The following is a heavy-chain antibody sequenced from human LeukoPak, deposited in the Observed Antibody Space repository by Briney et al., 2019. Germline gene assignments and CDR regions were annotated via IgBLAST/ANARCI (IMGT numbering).Heavy chain of an antibody. CDR2: ILHSGST. Sequence: SETLSLTCAVSGYSISSAYYWGWIRQPPGKGLEWIGSILHSGSTYYNPSLKSRVTISVDTSKNHFSLKLTSETAADTAVYYCARDRGVRGEMDFWGQGTLVTVSS. V-gene: IGHV4-38-2*02. J-gene: IGHJ4*02. CDR1: GYSISSAYY. CDR3: ARDRGVRGEMDF. D-gene: IGHD3-10*01.